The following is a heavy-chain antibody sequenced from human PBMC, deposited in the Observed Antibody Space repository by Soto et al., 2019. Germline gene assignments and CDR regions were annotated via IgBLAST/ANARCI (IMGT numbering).Heavy chain of an antibody. CDR3: AKGVGGIAVAGNFYY. D-gene: IGHD6-19*01. CDR1: GFTFSSYA. V-gene: IGHV3-23*01. Sequence: EVQLLESGGGLVQPGGSLRLSCAASGFTFSSYAMSWVGQAPGKGLEWVSAISGSGGSTYDADSAKGRFTISRDNSKNTLYLQMNSLRDEDTAVYYCAKGVGGIAVAGNFYYWGQGTLVTVSS. CDR2: ISGSGGST. J-gene: IGHJ4*02.